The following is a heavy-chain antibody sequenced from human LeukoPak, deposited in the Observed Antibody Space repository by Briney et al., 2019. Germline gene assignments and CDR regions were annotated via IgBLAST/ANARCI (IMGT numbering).Heavy chain of an antibody. CDR2: INPSSGGT. Sequence: ASVKVSCKASGYTFTKYYMFWVRQAPGQGLEWMGRINPSSGGTDYAQKFQGRVTMTRDTSISTAYMELSRLRSDDTAMYYCARGYCSAGSCYSVENWFDPWGQGTLVTVSS. J-gene: IGHJ5*02. D-gene: IGHD2-15*01. V-gene: IGHV1-2*06. CDR3: ARGYCSAGSCYSVENWFDP. CDR1: GYTFTKYY.